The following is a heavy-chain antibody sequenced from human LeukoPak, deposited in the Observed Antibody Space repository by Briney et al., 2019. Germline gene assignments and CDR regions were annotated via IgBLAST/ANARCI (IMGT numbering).Heavy chain of an antibody. CDR2: IWYDGSNK. CDR1: GFTFSSYG. V-gene: IGHV3-33*01. Sequence: GGSLRLSCAASGFTFSSYGMHWVRQAPGKGLEWVAVIWYDGSNKYYADSVKGRFTISRDNSKNTLYLQMNSLRAEDTAVYYCAREYSSSWYESDYWGQGTLVTVSS. CDR3: AREYSSSWYESDY. D-gene: IGHD6-13*01. J-gene: IGHJ4*02.